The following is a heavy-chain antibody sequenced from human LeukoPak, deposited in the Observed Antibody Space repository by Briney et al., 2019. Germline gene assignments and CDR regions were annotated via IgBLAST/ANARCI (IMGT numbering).Heavy chain of an antibody. CDR1: GYTLTELS. D-gene: IGHD2-15*01. V-gene: IGHV1-24*01. Sequence: ASVKVSCKVSGYTLTELSMHWVRQAPGKGLEWMGGFDPEDGETIYAQKFQGRVTMTEDTSTETAYMELSSLRSEDTAVYYCATSVVPRYCSGGSCYSGPYFWGQGTLVTVSS. J-gene: IGHJ4*02. CDR3: ATSVVPRYCSGGSCYSGPYF. CDR2: FDPEDGET.